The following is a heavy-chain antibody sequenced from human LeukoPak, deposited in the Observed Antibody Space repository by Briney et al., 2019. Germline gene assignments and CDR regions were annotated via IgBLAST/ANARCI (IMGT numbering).Heavy chain of an antibody. V-gene: IGHV4-4*07. J-gene: IGHJ6*03. CDR2: IYTSGST. Sequence: PSETLSLTCTVSGGSISSYYWSWIRQPAGKGLEWIGRIYTSGSTNYNPSLKSRVTMSVDTSKNQFSLKLSSVTAADTAVYYCAGGEVPAQINYYYMDVWGKGTTVTVSS. CDR3: AGGEVPAQINYYYMDV. D-gene: IGHD2-2*01. CDR1: GGSISSYY.